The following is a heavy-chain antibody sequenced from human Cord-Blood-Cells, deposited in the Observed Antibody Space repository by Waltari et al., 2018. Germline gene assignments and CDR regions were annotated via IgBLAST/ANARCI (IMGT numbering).Heavy chain of an antibody. Sequence: QVQLVQSGAEVKKPGSSVKVSCKASGGTFSSYAISWVRQAPGQGLEWMGGIIPIFGTANYAQKFQGRVTITADEPTGTAYMELSSLRSEDTAVYYCAREASIQLWSRDYFDYWGQGTLVTVSS. CDR1: GGTFSSYA. CDR2: IIPIFGTA. J-gene: IGHJ4*02. V-gene: IGHV1-69*01. CDR3: AREASIQLWSRDYFDY. D-gene: IGHD5-18*01.